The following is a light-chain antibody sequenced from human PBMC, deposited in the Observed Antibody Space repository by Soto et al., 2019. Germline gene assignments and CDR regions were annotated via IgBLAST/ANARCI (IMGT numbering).Light chain of an antibody. CDR2: AAS. CDR1: QGISNY. Sequence: DIQMTQSPSSLSASVGDRVTITCRASQGISNYLAWYQQKPEKVPKLLIYAASTLQSGVPSQFSGSGSGTDFILTISSLQPEDVATYYCQKYNSAPRTFGQGTKVEIK. CDR3: QKYNSAPRT. J-gene: IGKJ1*01. V-gene: IGKV1-27*01.